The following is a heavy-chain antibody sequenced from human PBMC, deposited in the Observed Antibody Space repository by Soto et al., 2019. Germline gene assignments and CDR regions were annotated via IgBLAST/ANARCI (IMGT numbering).Heavy chain of an antibody. CDR1: GGSISSYY. D-gene: IGHD6-19*01. Sequence: SETLSLTCTVAGGSISSYYWSWIRQPAGKGLEWIGRIYTSASTNYNPSLKSRVTMSVDTSKNQFSLKLSSVTAADTAVYYCARMLNRDSGGWYHYYYGMDVWGQGTTVTVSS. V-gene: IGHV4-4*07. J-gene: IGHJ6*02. CDR3: ARMLNRDSGGWYHYYYGMDV. CDR2: IYTSAST.